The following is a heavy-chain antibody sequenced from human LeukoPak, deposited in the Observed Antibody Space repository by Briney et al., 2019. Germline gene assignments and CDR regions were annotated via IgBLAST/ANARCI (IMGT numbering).Heavy chain of an antibody. CDR3: ARDYDILTGYYSLGVGY. CDR2: INPNSGGT. J-gene: IGHJ4*02. CDR1: GYTFTGYY. D-gene: IGHD3-9*01. V-gene: IGHV1-2*02. Sequence: ASVKVSCKASGYTFTGYYMHWVRQAPGQGLEWMGWINPNSGGTNYAQKFQGRVTMTRDTSISTAYMELSRLRSDDTAVYYRARDYDILTGYYSLGVGYWGQGTLVTVSS.